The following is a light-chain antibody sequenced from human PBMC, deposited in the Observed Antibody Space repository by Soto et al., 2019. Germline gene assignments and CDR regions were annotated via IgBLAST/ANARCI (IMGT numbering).Light chain of an antibody. J-gene: IGKJ2*01. CDR1: QSVYNNY. Sequence: EIVLTQSPGTLSLSPGERATLSCRASQSVYNNYLAWYQQKPGQTPRLLVNGASNRATGIPDRFSGGGSGTDFTLPISSLEPEDFAVDYCQQYGLPPHSFGQGTRVEIK. V-gene: IGKV3-20*01. CDR3: QQYGLPPHS. CDR2: GAS.